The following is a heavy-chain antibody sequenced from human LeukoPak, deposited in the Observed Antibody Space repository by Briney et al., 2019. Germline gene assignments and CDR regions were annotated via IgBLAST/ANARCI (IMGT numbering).Heavy chain of an antibody. D-gene: IGHD7-27*01. CDR2: IYSDGSA. V-gene: IGHV3-53*01. J-gene: IGHJ4*02. Sequence: GGSLRLSCAPSGLTFSVIRMRWVRHAPGKGLEWVSVIYSDGSAYYADSLKGRFTISRDNSKNTLYLQMNSLRAEDTAVYYCAKARPFNWDYFDYWGQGTLVTVSS. CDR1: GLTFSVIR. CDR3: AKARPFNWDYFDY.